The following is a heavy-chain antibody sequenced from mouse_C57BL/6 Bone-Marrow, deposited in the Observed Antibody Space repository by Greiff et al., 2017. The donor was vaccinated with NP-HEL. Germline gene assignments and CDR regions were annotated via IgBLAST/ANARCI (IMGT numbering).Heavy chain of an antibody. V-gene: IGHV3-6*01. Sequence: VQLKESGPGLVKPSQSLSLTCSVTGYSITSGYYWNWIRQFPGNKLEWMGYISYDGSNNYNPSLKNRISITRDTSKNQFFLKLNSVTTEDTATYYCARDHYGGQGTTLTVSS. CDR1: GYSITSGYY. CDR3: ARDHY. CDR2: ISYDGSN. J-gene: IGHJ2*01.